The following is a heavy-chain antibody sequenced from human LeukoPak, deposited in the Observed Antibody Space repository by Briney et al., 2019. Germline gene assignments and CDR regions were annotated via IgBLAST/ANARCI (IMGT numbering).Heavy chain of an antibody. V-gene: IGHV4-59*08. CDR3: ARQYSSSWYNWFDP. D-gene: IGHD6-13*01. CDR2: IYYSGST. Sequence: PSETLSLTCTVSGGSISSYYWSWIRQPPGKGLEWIGDIYYSGSTNYNPSLKSRVTISVDTSKNQFSLKLSSVTAADTAVYYCARQYSSSWYNWFDPWGQGTLVTVSS. J-gene: IGHJ5*02. CDR1: GGSISSYY.